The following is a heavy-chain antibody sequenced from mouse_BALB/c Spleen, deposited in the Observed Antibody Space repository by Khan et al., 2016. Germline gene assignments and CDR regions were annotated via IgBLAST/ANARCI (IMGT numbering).Heavy chain of an antibody. CDR2: FYRLSGGL. D-gene: IGHD2-5*01. V-gene: IGHV1-62-2*01. J-gene: IGHJ4*01. Sequence: QVQLQQSGAGLVKPGASVKMSCKASGYTFNEYIIHWVKQRSGLGLEWIGWFYRLSGGLKYADKFTDKATLTADKSSSTGKLELSRVTSENSSVYFWARQYSNPHYGKDYWGQGTSVTVSA. CDR3: ARQYSNPHYGKDY. CDR1: GYTFNEYI.